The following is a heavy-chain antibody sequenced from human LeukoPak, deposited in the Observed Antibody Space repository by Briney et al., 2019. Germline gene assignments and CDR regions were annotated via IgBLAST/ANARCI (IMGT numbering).Heavy chain of an antibody. CDR2: IYYSGST. J-gene: IGHJ5*02. D-gene: IGHD2-2*01. Sequence: PSETLSLTCTVSGGSISSSSYYWGWIRQPPGKGLEWIGSIYYSGSTNYNPSLKSRVTISVDTSKNQFSLKLSSVTAADTAVYYCARAGPYIVVVPAAIKGWKRGWFDPWGQGTLVTVSS. CDR1: GGSISSSSYY. CDR3: ARAGPYIVVVPAAIKGWKRGWFDP. V-gene: IGHV4-39*07.